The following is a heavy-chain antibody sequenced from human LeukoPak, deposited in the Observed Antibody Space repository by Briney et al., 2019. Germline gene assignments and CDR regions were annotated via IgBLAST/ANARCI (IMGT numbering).Heavy chain of an antibody. Sequence: SETLSLTCAVYGGSFSGYYWSWIRQPPGKGLEWIGEINHSGSTNYNPSLKSRVTISVDTSKNQFSLMLSSVTAADTAVYYCARVSVIGVVIAGFDYWGQGTLVTVSS. D-gene: IGHD3-3*01. CDR2: INHSGST. CDR3: ARVSVIGVVIAGFDY. CDR1: GGSFSGYY. V-gene: IGHV4-34*01. J-gene: IGHJ4*02.